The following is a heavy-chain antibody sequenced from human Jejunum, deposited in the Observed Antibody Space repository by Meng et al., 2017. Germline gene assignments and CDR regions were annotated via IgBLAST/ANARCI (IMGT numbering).Heavy chain of an antibody. CDR3: ARRDTSGWYDLSFDY. V-gene: IGHV1-46*01. J-gene: IGHJ4*02. CDR2: INPNSGST. D-gene: IGHD6-19*01. CDR1: GYTFTFTNYH. Sequence: QVQLVQSGAEVKKPGALVKVSCKASGYTFTFTNYHMHWVRQAPGQGLEWMGIINPNSGSTTYAQKFQGRLSMASDTSTSTVYMELRSLTSEDTGVYYCARRDTSGWYDLSFDYWGQGTLVTVSS.